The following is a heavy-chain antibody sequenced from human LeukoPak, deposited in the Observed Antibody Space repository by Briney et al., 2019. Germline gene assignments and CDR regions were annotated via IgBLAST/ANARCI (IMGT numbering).Heavy chain of an antibody. Sequence: PGGSLRLSCAASGFTLSSYAMSWVRQAPGKGLEWVSAISGSGGSTHYADSVKGRFTISRDNSKNTLYLQMNSLRAEDTAVYYCARDSDYDSSGYYYFDYWGQGTLVTVSS. D-gene: IGHD3-22*01. V-gene: IGHV3-23*01. CDR1: GFTLSSYA. CDR2: ISGSGGST. CDR3: ARDSDYDSSGYYYFDY. J-gene: IGHJ4*02.